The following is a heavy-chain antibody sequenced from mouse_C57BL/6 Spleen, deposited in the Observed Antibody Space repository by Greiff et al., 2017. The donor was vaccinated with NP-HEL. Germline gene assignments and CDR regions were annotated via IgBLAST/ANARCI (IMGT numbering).Heavy chain of an antibody. CDR1: GYTFTSYW. CDR2: IDPSDSYT. CDR3: ASNWERFAY. V-gene: IGHV1-59*01. Sequence: QVQLQQPGAELVRPGTSVKLSCKASGYTFTSYWMHWVKQRPGQGLEWIGVIDPSDSYTNYNQKFKGKATLTEDTSSSTAYMQLSSLTSEDSAVYYCASNWERFAYWGQGTLVTVSA. D-gene: IGHD4-1*01. J-gene: IGHJ3*01.